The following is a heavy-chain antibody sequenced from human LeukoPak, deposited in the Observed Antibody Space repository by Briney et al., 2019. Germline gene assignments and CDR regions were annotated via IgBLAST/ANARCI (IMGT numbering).Heavy chain of an antibody. CDR1: GGSISSSGYY. J-gene: IGHJ4*02. CDR2: IYHSGST. CDR3: ASTKLTRTGYAY. D-gene: IGHD3/OR15-3a*01. Sequence: PSETLSLTCTVSGGSISSSGYYWGWIRQPPGKGLEWIGEIYHSGSTNYNPSLKSRVTISVDKSKNQFSLKLSSVTAADTAVYYCASTKLTRTGYAYWGQGTLVTVSS. V-gene: IGHV4-39*07.